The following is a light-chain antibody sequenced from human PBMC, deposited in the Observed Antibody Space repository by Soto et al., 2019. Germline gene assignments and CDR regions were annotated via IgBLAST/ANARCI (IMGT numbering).Light chain of an antibody. CDR1: SSNIGTNA. CDR2: NNN. J-gene: IGLJ1*01. Sequence: QSVLTQPPSASGTPGQRVTISCSGGSSNIGTNAVNWYQQLPGTAPKLLIYNNNQRPSGVPDRFSGSKSGTSASLAISGRQSEDEADDYCAAWDDSLNGYVFGTGTKLTVL. CDR3: AAWDDSLNGYV. V-gene: IGLV1-44*01.